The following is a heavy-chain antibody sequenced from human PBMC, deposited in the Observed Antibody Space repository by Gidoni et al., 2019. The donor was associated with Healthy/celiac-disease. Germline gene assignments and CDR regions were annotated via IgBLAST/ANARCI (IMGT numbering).Heavy chain of an antibody. J-gene: IGHJ6*02. Sequence: EVQLVESGGGLVQPGGSLRLSCAASGFTFSRYWMSWVRQAPGKGLGWVANIKQDGSEKYYVDSVKGRFTISRDNAKNSLYLQMNSLRAEDTAVYYCARVRERGSYGSYYYGMDVWGQGTTVTVSS. CDR3: ARVRERGSYGSYYYGMDV. CDR2: IKQDGSEK. CDR1: GFTFSRYW. V-gene: IGHV3-7*01. D-gene: IGHD1-26*01.